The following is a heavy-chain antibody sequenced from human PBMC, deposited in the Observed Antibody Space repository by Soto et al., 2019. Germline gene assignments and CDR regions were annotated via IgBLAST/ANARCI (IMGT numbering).Heavy chain of an antibody. Sequence: PGGSLRLSCVASGFNFANYAMNWVRQAPGKGLEWVATISGGGGSTYYADSVKGRFSISRDNSKNTLYLQMNNLRDEDTALYYSICSTSYYYFQHWGQGTLVTVSS. V-gene: IGHV3-23*01. CDR2: ISGGGGST. J-gene: IGHJ4*01. CDR3: ICSTSYYYFQH. D-gene: IGHD2-2*01. CDR1: GFNFANYA.